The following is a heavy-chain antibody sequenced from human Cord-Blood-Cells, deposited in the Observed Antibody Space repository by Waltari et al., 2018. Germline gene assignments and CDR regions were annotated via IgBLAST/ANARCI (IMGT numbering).Heavy chain of an antibody. Sequence: QLQLQESGPGLVKPSETLSLTCTVPGGSISSSSYYWGWIRQPPGKGLEWIGSIYYSGSTYYNPSLKSRVTISVDTSKNQFSLKLSSVTAADTAVYYCARQDVLLWFGELLGRAFDIWGQGTMVTVSS. D-gene: IGHD3-10*01. CDR3: ARQDVLLWFGELLGRAFDI. CDR1: GGSISSSSYY. J-gene: IGHJ3*02. V-gene: IGHV4-39*01. CDR2: IYYSGST.